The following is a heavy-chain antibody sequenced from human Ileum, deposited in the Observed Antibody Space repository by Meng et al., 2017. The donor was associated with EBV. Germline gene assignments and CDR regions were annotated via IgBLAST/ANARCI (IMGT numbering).Heavy chain of an antibody. CDR1: GFSLTSSGVG. Sequence: QGSGPGLVKPSETLTLTCSFSGFSLTSSGVGVGWIRQPPGKALEWLALIYWNDDKRYSPSLKSRLTVTRDTSKNQVVLTLTNVDPVDTATYYCARRPGSPSSRFDYWGQGTLVTVSS. CDR2: IYWNDDK. V-gene: IGHV2-5*01. D-gene: IGHD6-6*01. CDR3: ARRPGSPSSRFDY. J-gene: IGHJ4*02.